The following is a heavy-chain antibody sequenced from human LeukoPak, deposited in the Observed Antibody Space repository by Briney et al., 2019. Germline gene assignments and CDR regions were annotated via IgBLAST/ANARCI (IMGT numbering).Heavy chain of an antibody. CDR3: ARAVLATKSEHWFDS. CDR1: GGSFSSFY. V-gene: IGHV4-59*01. CDR2: IYYTGST. Sequence: SETLSLTCAVYGGSFSSFYWSWIRQPPGKGLEWIGYIYYTGSTNYNSSLKSRVTISVDTSKNQFSLNLSPVTAADTAMYYCARAVLATKSEHWFDSWGQGTLVTVSS. D-gene: IGHD2-8*01. J-gene: IGHJ5*01.